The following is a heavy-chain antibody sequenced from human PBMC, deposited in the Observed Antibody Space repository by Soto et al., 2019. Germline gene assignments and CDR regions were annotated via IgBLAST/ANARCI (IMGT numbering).Heavy chain of an antibody. D-gene: IGHD3-10*01. CDR3: ARHTVTIPDY. Sequence: SETLSLTCAVYGGSFSGYYWSWIRQPPGKGLEWIGEINHSGSTYYNPSLKSRVTISVDTSKNQFSLKLSSVTAADTAVYYCARHTVTIPDYWGQGTLVTVSS. CDR1: GGSFSGYY. V-gene: IGHV4-34*01. CDR2: INHSGST. J-gene: IGHJ4*02.